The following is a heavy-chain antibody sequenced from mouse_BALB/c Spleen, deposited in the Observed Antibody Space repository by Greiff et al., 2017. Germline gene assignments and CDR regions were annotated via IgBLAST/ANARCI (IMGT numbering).Heavy chain of an antibody. V-gene: IGHV6-6*02. J-gene: IGHJ4*01. CDR2: IRWKSNNYAT. CDR3: TRYGNYAMDY. D-gene: IGHD2-1*01. CDR1: GFTFSNYW. Sequence: EVKLEESGGGLVQPGGSMKLSCVASGFTFSNYWMNWVRQSPEKGLEWVAEIRWKSNNYATHYAESVKGRFTISRDDSKSSVYLQMNNLRAEDTGIYYCTRYGNYAMDYWGQGTSVTVSS.